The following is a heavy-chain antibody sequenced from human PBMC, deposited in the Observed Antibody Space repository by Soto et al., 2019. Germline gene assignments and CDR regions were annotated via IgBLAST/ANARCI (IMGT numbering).Heavy chain of an antibody. Sequence: SVKVSCKASGGTFSSYAISWVRQAPVQGLEWMGGIIPIFGTANYAQKFQGRVTITADESTSTAYMELSSLRSEDTAVYYCARFSQLYNWFDPWGQGTLVTVSS. D-gene: IGHD1-1*01. CDR2: IIPIFGTA. CDR1: GGTFSSYA. V-gene: IGHV1-69*13. J-gene: IGHJ5*02. CDR3: ARFSQLYNWFDP.